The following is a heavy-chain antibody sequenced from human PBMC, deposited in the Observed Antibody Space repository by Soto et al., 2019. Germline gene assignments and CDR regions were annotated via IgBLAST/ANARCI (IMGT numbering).Heavy chain of an antibody. CDR1: GGTFSDYA. D-gene: IGHD2-15*01. CDR3: ARGIVVFVADTGWFDP. J-gene: IGHJ5*02. Sequence: ASVKVSCKASGGTFSDYAISWVRQAPGQGLEWVGGILPMFGTTNYAQRFQGRVTITADESTSAAYMELRRLKLEDTAMYYCARGIVVFVADTGWFDPWGQGTLVTVSS. V-gene: IGHV1-69*13. CDR2: ILPMFGTT.